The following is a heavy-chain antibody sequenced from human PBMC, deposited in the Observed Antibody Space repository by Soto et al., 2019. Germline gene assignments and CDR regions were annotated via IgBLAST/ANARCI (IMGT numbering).Heavy chain of an antibody. Sequence: QITLKESGPPLVRPAQTLTLTCAFSGFSLPTTSMGVAWIRPPPGKALEWLALIYWDDDQRYSPSLKDRLTISKDTSRSRVVLTISNMNPEDTGTYFCAHAGDYDLLSFDHWGPGTLVTVSS. CDR3: AHAGDYDLLSFDH. J-gene: IGHJ4*02. CDR1: GFSLPTTSMG. V-gene: IGHV2-5*02. CDR2: IYWDDDQ. D-gene: IGHD4-17*01.